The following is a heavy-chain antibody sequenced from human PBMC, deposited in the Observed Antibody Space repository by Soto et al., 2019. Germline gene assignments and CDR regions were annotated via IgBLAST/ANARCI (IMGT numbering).Heavy chain of an antibody. Sequence: PSETLSLTCTVSGGSISSSSYYWCWIRHPPGKGLEWIGSIYYSGSTYYNPSLKSRVTISVDTSKNQFSLKLSSVTAADTAVYYCARLVYWNDGDYYYYYGMDVWGQGTTVTVSS. V-gene: IGHV4-39*01. J-gene: IGHJ6*02. D-gene: IGHD1-1*01. CDR2: IYYSGST. CDR1: GGSISSSSYY. CDR3: ARLVYWNDGDYYYYYGMDV.